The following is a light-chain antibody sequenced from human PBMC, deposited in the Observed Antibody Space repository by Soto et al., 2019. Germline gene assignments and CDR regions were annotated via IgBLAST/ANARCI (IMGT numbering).Light chain of an antibody. J-gene: IGKJ1*01. CDR1: QSVSSY. CDR3: QQRSNWPRT. Sequence: EIVLTQSPATLSLSPGERATLSCRASQSVSSYLAWYQQKPGQAPRLLIYDASNRATGIPARFSGSGSGTDFTLTISSLEPEDFAFYYCQQRSNWPRTFGQATKV. CDR2: DAS. V-gene: IGKV3-11*01.